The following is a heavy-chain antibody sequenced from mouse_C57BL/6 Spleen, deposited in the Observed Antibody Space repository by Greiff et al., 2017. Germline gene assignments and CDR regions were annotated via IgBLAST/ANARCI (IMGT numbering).Heavy chain of an antibody. D-gene: IGHD1-1*01. J-gene: IGHJ4*01. CDR3: AIPITTVVATPEMDY. V-gene: IGHV1-74*01. Sequence: QVQLQQPGAELVKPGASVKVSCKASGYTFTSYWMHWVKQRPGQGLEWIGRIHPSDSDTNYNQKFKGKATLTVDKSSSTAYMQLSSLTSADSAVYYCAIPITTVVATPEMDYWGQGTSVTVSS. CDR1: GYTFTSYW. CDR2: IHPSDSDT.